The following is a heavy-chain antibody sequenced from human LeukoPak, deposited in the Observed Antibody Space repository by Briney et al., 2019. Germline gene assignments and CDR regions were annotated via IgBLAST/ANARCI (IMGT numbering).Heavy chain of an antibody. J-gene: IGHJ6*02. Sequence: PSQTLSLTCTVSGGSISSGDYYWSWIRQPPGKGLEWIGYIYYSGSTNYNPSLKSRVTISVDTSKNQFSLKLSSVTAADTAVYYCAYSAPARDYGMDVWGQGTTVTVSS. CDR3: AYSAPARDYGMDV. D-gene: IGHD2-15*01. V-gene: IGHV4-30-4*08. CDR2: IYYSGST. CDR1: GGSISSGDYY.